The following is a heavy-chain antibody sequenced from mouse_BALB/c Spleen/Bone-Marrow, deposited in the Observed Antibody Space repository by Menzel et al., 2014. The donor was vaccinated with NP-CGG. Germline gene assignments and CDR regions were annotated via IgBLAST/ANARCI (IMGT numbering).Heavy chain of an antibody. CDR3: ARQSYEGFAY. CDR1: GFTFSSYT. CDR2: ISNGGGST. J-gene: IGHJ3*01. Sequence: LQQSGGNLVQPGGSLKLSCAASGFTFSSYTMSWVRQTPEKRLEWVAYISNGGGSTYYPDTVKGRFTISRDNATNTLYLQMSSLKSEGTAMYYCARQSYEGFAYWGQGTLVTVSA. D-gene: IGHD2-3*01. V-gene: IGHV5-12-2*01.